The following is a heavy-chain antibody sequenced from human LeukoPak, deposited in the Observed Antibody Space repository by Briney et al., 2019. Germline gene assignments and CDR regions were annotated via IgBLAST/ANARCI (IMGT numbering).Heavy chain of an antibody. CDR2: IVSNGGRT. Sequence: PGGSLRLSCAASVFTFSSSAMHWVRQAPGKGLEYVSGIVSNGGRTYYANSVKGRFTISRDNSKNTLYLQMGSLRGEDMAVYYCARDGPYSSGWDAFDIWGQGTVVTVSS. J-gene: IGHJ3*02. D-gene: IGHD6-19*01. CDR1: VFTFSSSA. V-gene: IGHV3-64*01. CDR3: ARDGPYSSGWDAFDI.